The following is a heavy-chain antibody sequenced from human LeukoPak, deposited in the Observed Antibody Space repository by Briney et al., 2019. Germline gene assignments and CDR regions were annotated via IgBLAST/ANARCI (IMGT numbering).Heavy chain of an antibody. V-gene: IGHV4-39*07. Sequence: SETLSLTCTVSGGSISSSSYYWGWIRQPPGKGLEWIGSIYYSGSTYYNPSLKSRVTISVDTSKNQFSLKLSSVTAADTAVYYCAREDGYNSAVDYWGQGTLVTVSS. D-gene: IGHD5-24*01. J-gene: IGHJ4*02. CDR2: IYYSGST. CDR1: GGSISSSSYY. CDR3: AREDGYNSAVDY.